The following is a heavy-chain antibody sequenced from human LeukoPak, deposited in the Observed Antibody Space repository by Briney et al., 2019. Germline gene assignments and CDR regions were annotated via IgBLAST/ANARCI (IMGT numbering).Heavy chain of an antibody. CDR2: INWNGGST. D-gene: IGHD6-19*01. V-gene: IGHV3-20*04. Sequence: PGGSLRLSCAASGFTFDDYGMSWVRQAPGKGLEWVSGINWNGGSTGYADSVKGRFTISRDNAKNSLYLQMNSLRAEDTALYYCARAIAVAGTGYYYYMDVWGKGTTVAVSS. CDR1: GFTFDDYG. J-gene: IGHJ6*03. CDR3: ARAIAVAGTGYYYYMDV.